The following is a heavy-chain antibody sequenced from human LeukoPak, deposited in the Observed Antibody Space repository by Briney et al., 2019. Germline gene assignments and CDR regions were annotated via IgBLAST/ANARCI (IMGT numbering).Heavy chain of an antibody. CDR1: GGSISSYC. CDR3: ARVSGYDWESFYDY. V-gene: IGHV4-59*01. Sequence: SETLSLTCTVSGGSISSYCWSWIRQPPGKGLEWIAYIYYSGSTNYNPSLKSRVTISVDTSKNQFSLKLSSVTAADTGVYYCARVSGYDWESFYDYWGQGTLVTVSS. CDR2: IYYSGST. J-gene: IGHJ4*02. D-gene: IGHD5-12*01.